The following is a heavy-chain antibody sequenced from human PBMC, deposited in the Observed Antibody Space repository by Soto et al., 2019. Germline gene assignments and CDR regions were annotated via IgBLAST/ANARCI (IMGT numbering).Heavy chain of an antibody. CDR2: IRSKANSYAT. V-gene: IGHV3-73*02. Sequence: EVQLVESGGGLVQPGGSLKLSCAASGFTFSGSAMHWVRQASGKGLEWVGRIRSKANSYATAYAASVKGRFTISRDDSKNTAYLQMNSLKTEDTAVYYCTSGAYYYDSSGDHYYFDYWGQGTLVTVST. D-gene: IGHD3-22*01. CDR3: TSGAYYYDSSGDHYYFDY. J-gene: IGHJ4*02. CDR1: GFTFSGSA.